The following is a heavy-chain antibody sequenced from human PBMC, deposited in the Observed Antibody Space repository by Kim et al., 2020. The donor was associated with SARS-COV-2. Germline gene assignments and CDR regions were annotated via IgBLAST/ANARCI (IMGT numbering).Heavy chain of an antibody. V-gene: IGHV3-48*02. CDR1: GFSLSAYD. D-gene: IGHD3-10*01. CDR3: VRDRRGGAFDI. Sequence: GGSLRLSSTTSGFSLSAYDMNWVRRAPGKGLEWLSFITVRSNTIYYANSVKGRFTISRDNAKNSLYLQMNSLRDEDTALYYCVRDRRGGAFDIWGQGTMGTVSS. CDR2: ITVRSNTI. J-gene: IGHJ3*02.